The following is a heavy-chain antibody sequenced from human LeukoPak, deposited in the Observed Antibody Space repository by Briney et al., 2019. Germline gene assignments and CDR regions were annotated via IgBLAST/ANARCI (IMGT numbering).Heavy chain of an antibody. J-gene: IGHJ6*03. Sequence: SETLSLTCTVSGGSISSSSYYWGWIRQPPWKGLEWIGSIYYSGSTYYNPSLKSRVTISVDTSKNQFSLKLSSVTAADTAVYYCARDRVGYDFWSGYPDQQDYYYYYMDVWGKGTTVTVSS. CDR2: IYYSGST. CDR1: GGSISSSSYY. V-gene: IGHV4-39*07. D-gene: IGHD3-3*01. CDR3: ARDRVGYDFWSGYPDQQDYYYYYMDV.